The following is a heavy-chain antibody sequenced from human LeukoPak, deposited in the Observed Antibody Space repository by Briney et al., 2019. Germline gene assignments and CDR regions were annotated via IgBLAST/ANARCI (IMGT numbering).Heavy chain of an antibody. D-gene: IGHD6-19*01. CDR1: GFIFSNYA. V-gene: IGHV3-23*01. CDR2: ISGSGGST. Sequence: GGSLRLSCAASGFIFSNYAMSWVRQAPGKGLEWVSAISGSGGSTYYADSVKGRFTISRDNSKNTLYLQMNSLRAEDTAVYYCAKALGIAVAGRGDYWGQGTLVTVSS. CDR3: AKALGIAVAGRGDY. J-gene: IGHJ4*02.